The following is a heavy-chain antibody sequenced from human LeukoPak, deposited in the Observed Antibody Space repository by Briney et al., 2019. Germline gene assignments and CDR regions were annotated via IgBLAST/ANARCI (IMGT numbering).Heavy chain of an antibody. CDR3: ARDPGYSYAMDS. Sequence: GGSLRLSCAASGFTFSTYSMNWVRQTPGKGLEWVSYISHGSTRIFYADSVEGRFTLSRDDAKNSLYLQMNSLRVEGTAVYYCARDPGYSYAMDSWGQGTLVTVSS. J-gene: IGHJ4*02. V-gene: IGHV3-48*01. CDR1: GFTFSTYS. D-gene: IGHD5-18*01. CDR2: ISHGSTRI.